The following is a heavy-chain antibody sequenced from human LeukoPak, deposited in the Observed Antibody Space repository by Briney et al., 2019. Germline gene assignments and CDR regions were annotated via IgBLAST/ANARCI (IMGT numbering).Heavy chain of an antibody. CDR3: ARGAPIRVAVAATFDP. CDR2: INAANGNT. Sequence: GASVTVSCTASGYTFTGYYMHWVRQAPGQRLEWMGWINAANGNTQYSQKFQGRVSITRDTSASTAYMELSSLRSEDTAVYYCARGAPIRVAVAATFDPWGQGTLVTVPS. CDR1: GYTFTGYY. D-gene: IGHD6-19*01. J-gene: IGHJ5*02. V-gene: IGHV1-3*01.